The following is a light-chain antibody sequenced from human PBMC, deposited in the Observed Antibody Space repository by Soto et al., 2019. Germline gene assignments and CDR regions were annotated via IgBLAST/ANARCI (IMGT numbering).Light chain of an antibody. CDR3: AAWDDSLRGWV. CDR1: SSDVGGYNY. Sequence: QSALTQPASVSGSPGQSITISCTGTSSDVGGYNYVSWYQHHPGKAPKLMLYEVTNRPSGVSNRFSGSKSGNTASLTISGLQAEDEADYYCAAWDDSLRGWVFGGGTKLTVL. J-gene: IGLJ3*02. CDR2: EVT. V-gene: IGLV2-14*01.